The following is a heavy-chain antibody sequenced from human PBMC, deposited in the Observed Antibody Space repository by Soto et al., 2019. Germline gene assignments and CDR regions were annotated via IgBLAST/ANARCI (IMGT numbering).Heavy chain of an antibody. J-gene: IGHJ4*02. CDR2: IYYSGST. D-gene: IGHD5-12*01. Sequence: QVQLQESGPGLVKPSETLSLTCTVSGGSISSYYWSWIRQPPGKGLEWIGYIYYSGSTNYNPSLKSRVTISVDTSKNQLSLMLSSVTAADTAVYYCARVSGGYDPAGYYFDYWGQGTLVTVSS. CDR1: GGSISSYY. CDR3: ARVSGGYDPAGYYFDY. V-gene: IGHV4-59*01.